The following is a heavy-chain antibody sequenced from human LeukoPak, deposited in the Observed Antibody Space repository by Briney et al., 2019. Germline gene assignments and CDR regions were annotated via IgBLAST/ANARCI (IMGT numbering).Heavy chain of an antibody. CDR2: INPNSGRT. CDR1: GYTFTSYG. Sequence: ASVKVSCKASGYTFTSYGISWVRQAPGQGLEWMGWINPNSGRTNYAQKFQGRVTMTRDTSISTAYMELSRLTSDDTAVYYCARDLGYSGYDTGGYWGQGALVTVSS. V-gene: IGHV1-2*02. D-gene: IGHD5-12*01. CDR3: ARDLGYSGYDTGGY. J-gene: IGHJ4*02.